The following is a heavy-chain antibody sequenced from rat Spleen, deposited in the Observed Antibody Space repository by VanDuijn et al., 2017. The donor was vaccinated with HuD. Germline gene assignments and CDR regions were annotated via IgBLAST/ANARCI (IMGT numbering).Heavy chain of an antibody. CDR3: ARGGYNYGWFAY. V-gene: IGHV5-25*01. Sequence: EVQLVESGGGLVQPGRSLKLSCAASGFTFSNFAMAWVRQAPKKGLVWVATITSGDGNTYYPDSVKGRFTISRDSATSTLYLQMDSLRSEDTATYYCARGGYNYGWFAYWGQGTLVTVSS. J-gene: IGHJ3*01. CDR1: GFTFSNFA. D-gene: IGHD1-9*01. CDR2: ITSGDGNT.